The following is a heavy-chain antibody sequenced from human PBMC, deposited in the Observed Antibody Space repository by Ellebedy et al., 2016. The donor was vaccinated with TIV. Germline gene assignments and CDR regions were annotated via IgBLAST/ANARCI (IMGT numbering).Heavy chain of an antibody. D-gene: IGHD5-24*01. V-gene: IGHV3-23*01. Sequence: PGGSLRLSCAASGFTLNTYAMNWVRQAPRKGLEWVAASSGTGANTYHADSVKGRFTISRDNSKNILFLQMNSLRVEDTAVYYCVRDGYKNIPFDCWGQGTLVTVSS. CDR2: SSGTGANT. CDR3: VRDGYKNIPFDC. CDR1: GFTLNTYA. J-gene: IGHJ4*02.